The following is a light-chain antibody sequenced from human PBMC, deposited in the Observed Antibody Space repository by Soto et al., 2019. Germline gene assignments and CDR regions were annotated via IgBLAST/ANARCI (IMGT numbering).Light chain of an antibody. CDR1: QSISSW. Sequence: DIKMTQSPSTLSAKVGDRVTITCRASQSISSWLAWYQQKPGKAPKLLIYAASTLQSGAPSRFSGSGYGTEFTLTISSLQPDDFASYYCQKLHNFPLTFGQGTRLEIK. CDR3: QKLHNFPLT. J-gene: IGKJ5*01. V-gene: IGKV1-5*01. CDR2: AAS.